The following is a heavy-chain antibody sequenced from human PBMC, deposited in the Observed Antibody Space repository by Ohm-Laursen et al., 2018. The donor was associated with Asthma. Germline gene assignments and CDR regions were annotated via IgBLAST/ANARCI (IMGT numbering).Heavy chain of an antibody. CDR1: GFTFSSYG. CDR2: ISYDGSNK. J-gene: IGHJ6*02. Sequence: SLRLSCAASGFTFSSYGMHWVRQAPGKGLEWVAVISYDGSNKYYADSVKGRFTISRDNSKNTLYLQMNSLRAEDTAVYYCAKVIVFRELFYYYGMDVWGQGTTVTVSS. D-gene: IGHD3-10*01. V-gene: IGHV3-30*18. CDR3: AKVIVFRELFYYYGMDV.